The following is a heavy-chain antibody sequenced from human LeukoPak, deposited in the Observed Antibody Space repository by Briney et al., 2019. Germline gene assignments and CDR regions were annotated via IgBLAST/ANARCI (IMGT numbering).Heavy chain of an antibody. CDR3: ARAGCDTVDPGGVYYYYGMDV. J-gene: IGHJ6*02. V-gene: IGHV3-30-3*01. CDR1: GFTFRTYA. Sequence: PGRSLRLACAASGFTFRTYAMHWLRQAPGKGLEWVAIIADGGSNKYYADSVKGRFTISRDNSKSTLYLQINSLRSEDTAVYYCARAGCDTVDPGGVYYYYGMDVWGQGTTVTVSS. D-gene: IGHD2-21*02. CDR2: IADGGSNK.